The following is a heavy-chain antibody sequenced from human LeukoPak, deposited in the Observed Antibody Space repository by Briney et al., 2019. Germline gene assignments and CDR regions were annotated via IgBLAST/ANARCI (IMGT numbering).Heavy chain of an antibody. CDR3: ARGGFGEPYYYYMDV. CDR1: GYTFTSYG. D-gene: IGHD3-10*01. J-gene: IGHJ6*03. Sequence: ASVKVSCKASGYTFTSYGISWVRQAPGQGLEWMGWISAYNGNTYYAQKLQGRVTMTTDTSTSTAYMELRSLRSDDTAVYYCARGGFGEPYYYYMDVWGKGTTVTVSS. CDR2: ISAYNGNT. V-gene: IGHV1-18*01.